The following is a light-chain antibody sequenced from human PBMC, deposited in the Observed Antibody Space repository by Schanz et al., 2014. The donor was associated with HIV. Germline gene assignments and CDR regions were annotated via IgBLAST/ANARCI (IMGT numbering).Light chain of an antibody. V-gene: IGLV1-51*01. Sequence: QSVLTQPPSMSAAPGQRVTISCAGSAFNIGQNYVSWFQQFPGTAPKLLIYVNHQRPSDIPDRFSGSKTGTSATLGITGLQTGDEADYYCATWDSILNAVVFGGGTKLTVL. J-gene: IGLJ2*01. CDR3: ATWDSILNAVV. CDR1: AFNIGQNY. CDR2: VNH.